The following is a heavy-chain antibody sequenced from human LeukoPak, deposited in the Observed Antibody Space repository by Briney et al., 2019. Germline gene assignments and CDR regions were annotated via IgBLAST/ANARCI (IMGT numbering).Heavy chain of an antibody. D-gene: IGHD5-18*01. Sequence: PSETLSLTCAVYGGSFSGYYWSWIRQPPGKGLEWIGEINHSGSTNYNPSLKSRVTISVDRSKNQFSLKLSSVTAADTAVYYCSGYSYGYGSYYYYGMDVWGQGTTVTVSS. CDR1: GGSFSGYY. J-gene: IGHJ6*02. CDR2: INHSGST. CDR3: SGYSYGYGSYYYYGMDV. V-gene: IGHV4-34*01.